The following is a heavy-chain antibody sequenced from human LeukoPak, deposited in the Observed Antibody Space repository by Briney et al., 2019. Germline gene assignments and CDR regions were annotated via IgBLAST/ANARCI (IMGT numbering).Heavy chain of an antibody. V-gene: IGHV1-69*04. D-gene: IGHD3-10*01. J-gene: IGHJ5*02. CDR1: GGTFSSYA. CDR3: ARASYYGSGTYYYNRFDP. CDR2: IIPILGIA. Sequence: SVKVSCKASGGTFSSYAISWVRQAPGQGLEWMGRIIPILGIANYAQKFQGRVTITADKSTSTAYMELSSLRSEDTAVYYCARASYYGSGTYYYNRFDPWGQGTLVTVSS.